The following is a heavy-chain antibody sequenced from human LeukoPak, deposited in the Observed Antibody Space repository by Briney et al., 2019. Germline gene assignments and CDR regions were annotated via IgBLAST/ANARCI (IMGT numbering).Heavy chain of an antibody. J-gene: IGHJ5*01. D-gene: IGHD3-3*01. Sequence: GASVRVSCKASGDTFSSYTISWVREAPGQGLEWMGGIIPIFGTANYAQKFQGRFTITTDEATSTDYMELSSLRSENRALAYVVRVHHISSFGVVIFARFASLGRGTLVTVSS. CDR3: VRVHHISSFGVVIFARFAS. CDR2: IIPIFGTA. CDR1: GDTFSSYT. V-gene: IGHV1-69*05.